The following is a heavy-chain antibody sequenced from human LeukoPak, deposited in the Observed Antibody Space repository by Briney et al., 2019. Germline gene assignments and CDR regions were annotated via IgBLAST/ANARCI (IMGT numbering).Heavy chain of an antibody. D-gene: IGHD3-3*01. CDR3: ARRSRNYDFWSGYYDAEYYFDY. Sequence: GESLKISCKGSGYNFTTYWIGWVRQMPGKGLEWMGIIYPGDSDTRYSPSFQGQVTISADKSISTAYLQWSSLKASDTAMYYCARRSRNYDFWSGYYDAEYYFDYWGRGTLVTVSS. CDR2: IYPGDSDT. CDR1: GYNFTTYW. V-gene: IGHV5-51*01. J-gene: IGHJ4*02.